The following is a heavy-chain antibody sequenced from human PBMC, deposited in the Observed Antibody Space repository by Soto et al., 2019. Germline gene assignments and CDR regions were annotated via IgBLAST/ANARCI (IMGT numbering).Heavy chain of an antibody. Sequence: ASVKVSCKASGYTFTSYYMHWVRQAPGQGLEWMGIINPSGGSTSYAQKFQGRVTMTRDTSTSTVYMELSSLRSEDTAVYYCARDLPSGYSYGYRIDYWGQGTLVTVSS. D-gene: IGHD5-18*01. J-gene: IGHJ4*02. CDR3: ARDLPSGYSYGYRIDY. CDR2: INPSGGST. CDR1: GYTFTSYY. V-gene: IGHV1-46*01.